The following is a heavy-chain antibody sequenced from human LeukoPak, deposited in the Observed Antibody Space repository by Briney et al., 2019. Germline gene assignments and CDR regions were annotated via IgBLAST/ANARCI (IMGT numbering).Heavy chain of an antibody. CDR1: GGSISSSSYY. V-gene: IGHV4-39*01. CDR3: ARPYQPRVTYYYYYYMDV. CDR2: IYYSGST. D-gene: IGHD2-2*01. Sequence: PSETLSLTCTVSGGSISSSSYYWGWLRQPPGKGLEWIGSIYYSGSTYYNPSLKSRVTISVDTSKNQFSLKLSSVTAADTAVYYCARPYQPRVTYYYYYYMDVWGKGTTVTVSS. J-gene: IGHJ6*03.